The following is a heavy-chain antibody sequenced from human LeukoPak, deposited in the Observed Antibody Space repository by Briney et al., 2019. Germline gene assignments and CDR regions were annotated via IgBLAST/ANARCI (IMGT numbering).Heavy chain of an antibody. CDR3: AKIASSSSLLDY. CDR1: GFTFSSYG. CDR2: ISYDGSNK. J-gene: IGHJ4*02. Sequence: PGGSLRLSCAASGFTFSSYGMHWVRQAPGKGLEWVAVISYDGSNKYYADSVKGRFTISRDNSKNTLYLQMNSLRAEDTAVYYCAKIASSSSLLDYWGQGTLVTVSS. D-gene: IGHD6-6*01. V-gene: IGHV3-30*18.